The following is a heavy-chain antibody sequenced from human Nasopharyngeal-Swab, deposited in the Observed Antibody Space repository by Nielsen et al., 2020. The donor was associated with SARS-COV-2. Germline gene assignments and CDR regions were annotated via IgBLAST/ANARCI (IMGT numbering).Heavy chain of an antibody. CDR2: ISGSGGST. CDR1: GFTFSSYA. V-gene: IGHV3-23*01. D-gene: IGHD4-17*01. J-gene: IGHJ6*03. Sequence: GESLKISCAASGFTFSSYAMSWVRQAPGKGLEWVSAISGSGGSTYYADSVKGRFTISRDNSKNTLYLQMNSLRAEDTAVYYCARGGIYGAGDYYMDVWGKGTTVTVS. CDR3: ARGGIYGAGDYYMDV.